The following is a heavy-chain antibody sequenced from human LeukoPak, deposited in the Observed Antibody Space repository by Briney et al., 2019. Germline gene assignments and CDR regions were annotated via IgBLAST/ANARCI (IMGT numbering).Heavy chain of an antibody. J-gene: IGHJ4*02. D-gene: IGHD4-17*01. Sequence: GGSLRLSCVASGFTFSAYSMTWVRQAPGKGLDWVSSISVSGGGTYYADSVRGRFTISRDNSKNTLYLQMNSLRAEDTAVYYCARDTTVTNVDYWGQGTLVTVSS. CDR1: GFTFSAYS. CDR2: ISVSGGGT. V-gene: IGHV3-23*01. CDR3: ARDTTVTNVDY.